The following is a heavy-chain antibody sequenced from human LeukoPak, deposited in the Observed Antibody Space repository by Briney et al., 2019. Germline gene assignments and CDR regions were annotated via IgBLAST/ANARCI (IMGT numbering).Heavy chain of an antibody. V-gene: IGHV3-30*04. CDR1: GFTFSSYA. J-gene: IGHJ5*02. CDR2: ISYDGSNK. CDR3: ARDLVVPAANWFDP. D-gene: IGHD2-2*01. Sequence: GGSLRLSCAASGFTFSSYAMHWVRQAPGKGLEWVAVISYDGSNKYYADSVKGRFTISRDNSKNTLYLQMNSLRAEGTAVYYCARDLVVPAANWFDPWGQGTLVTVSS.